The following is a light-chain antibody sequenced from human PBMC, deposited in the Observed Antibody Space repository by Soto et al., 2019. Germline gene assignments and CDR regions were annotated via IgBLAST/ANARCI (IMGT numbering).Light chain of an antibody. CDR3: QQRSSWSGIT. V-gene: IGKV3-11*01. J-gene: IGKJ5*01. CDR2: GAS. Sequence: EIVMTHSPATLSVSPGERATLSCRASQSVSSYLAWYQQKPGQAPRLLIYGASNRATGIPARFSGSGSGTDFTLTISSLEPEDFAVYYCQQRSSWSGITFGQGTRLEIK. CDR1: QSVSSY.